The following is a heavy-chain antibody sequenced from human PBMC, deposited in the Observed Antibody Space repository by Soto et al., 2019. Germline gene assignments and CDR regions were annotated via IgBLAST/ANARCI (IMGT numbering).Heavy chain of an antibody. Sequence: QVQLQESGPGLVKPSETLSLTCAVSGGSIGSDNWWTWVRQPPGKGLEWIGEIYHNGDSHYNTSLKRRAPXXVXWXKNQFSLNLKYVTAADTAIYYCATGGEGTVGSGMDVWGQGTTVTVSS. J-gene: IGHJ6*02. CDR1: GGSIGSDNW. CDR3: ATGGEGTVGSGMDV. D-gene: IGHD3-10*01. CDR2: IYHNGDS. V-gene: IGHV4-4*02.